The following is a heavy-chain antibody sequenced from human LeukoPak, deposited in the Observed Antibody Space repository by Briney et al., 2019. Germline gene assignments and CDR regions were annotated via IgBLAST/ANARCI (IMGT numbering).Heavy chain of an antibody. CDR1: GGSVSSGSYY. J-gene: IGHJ5*02. V-gene: IGHV4-61*01. CDR2: IYYSGST. CDR3: VRDPEKAGILTGYKGVGWFDP. D-gene: IGHD3-9*01. Sequence: SETLSLTCTVSGGSVSSGSYYWSWIRQPPGKGLEWIGYIYYSGSTNYNPSLKSRVTISVDTSKNQFSLKLSSVTAADTAVYYCVRDPEKAGILTGYKGVGWFDPWGQGTLVTVSS.